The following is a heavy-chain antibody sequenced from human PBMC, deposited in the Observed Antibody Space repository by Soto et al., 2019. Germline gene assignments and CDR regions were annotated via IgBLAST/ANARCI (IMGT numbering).Heavy chain of an antibody. CDR2: IYHSGST. J-gene: IGHJ4*02. CDR3: ARGGGLRLRPELYFDY. V-gene: IGHV4-30-2*01. CDR1: GGSISSGGYS. D-gene: IGHD4-17*01. Sequence: PSETLSLTCAVSGGSISSGGYSWSWIRQPPGKGLEWIGYIYHSGSTYYNPSLKSRVTISVDRSKNQFSLKLSSVTAADTAVYYCARGGGLRLRPELYFDYWGQGTLVTVSS.